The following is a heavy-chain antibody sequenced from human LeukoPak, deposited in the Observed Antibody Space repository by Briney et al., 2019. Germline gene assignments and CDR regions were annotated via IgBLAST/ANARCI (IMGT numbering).Heavy chain of an antibody. CDR3: ARSVYDTSKFDL. J-gene: IGHJ2*01. Sequence: SETLSLTCTVSGDSISSYYWSWIRQPPGKGLEWIGYIYYSGSTNYNPSLKSRVTISVDTSKNQFSLKLSSVTAADTAVYYCARSVYDTSKFDLWGRGTLVTVSS. CDR2: IYYSGST. D-gene: IGHD3-22*01. V-gene: IGHV4-59*01. CDR1: GDSISSYY.